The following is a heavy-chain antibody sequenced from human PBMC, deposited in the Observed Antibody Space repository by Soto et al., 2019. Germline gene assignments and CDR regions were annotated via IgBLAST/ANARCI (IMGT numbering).Heavy chain of an antibody. CDR2: IYYSGST. D-gene: IGHD3-22*01. Sequence: SETLSLTCTVSGGSISSGGYYWSWIRQHPGKGLEWIGYIYYSGSTYYNPSLKSRVTISVDTSKNQFSLKLSSVTAADTAVYYCARDENDSGYGKDVWGQGTTVTVSS. J-gene: IGHJ6*02. CDR1: GGSISSGGYY. CDR3: ARDENDSGYGKDV. V-gene: IGHV4-31*03.